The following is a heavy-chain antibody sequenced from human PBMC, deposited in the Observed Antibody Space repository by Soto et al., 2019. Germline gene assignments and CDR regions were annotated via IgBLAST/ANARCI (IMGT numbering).Heavy chain of an antibody. Sequence: GGSLRLSCAASGFSVSSNYMSWVRQAPGKGLEWVSVIYSGGSTYYADSVKGRFTISRDNSKNTLYLQMNSLRAEDTAVYYCARDLPNWFDPWGQGTLVTVSS. CDR2: IYSGGST. J-gene: IGHJ5*02. CDR1: GFSVSSNY. CDR3: ARDLPNWFDP. V-gene: IGHV3-66*01.